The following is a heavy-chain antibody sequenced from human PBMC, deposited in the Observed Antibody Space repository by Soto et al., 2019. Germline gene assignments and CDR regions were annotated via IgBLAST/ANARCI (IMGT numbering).Heavy chain of an antibody. CDR1: GDSVSSSSVA. Sequence: QVQVQQSGPGLMKPSQTLSLTCAISGDSVSSSSVAWNWIRLSPSRGLEWLGRTYYRSKWYNEYAVSVESRITVNPDTSKNQFSLHLNSLTPEDTAVYYCARGTNSAFDIWGQGTTVTVSS. J-gene: IGHJ3*02. CDR3: ARGTNSAFDI. V-gene: IGHV6-1*01. CDR2: TYYRSKWYN.